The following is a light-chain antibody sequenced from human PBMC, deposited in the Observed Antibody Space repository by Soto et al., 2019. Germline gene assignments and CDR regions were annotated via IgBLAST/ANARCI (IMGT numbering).Light chain of an antibody. CDR1: SSDVGGYNY. Sequence: QSALTQPRSVSGSPGQSVTISCTGTSSDVGGYNYVSWYQQHPGKAPKLMIYDVSKRPSGVPDRFSGSKSGNTASLNISGLQAEDEADYYCCSYAGSYTFPVVFGGGTKLTVL. V-gene: IGLV2-11*01. CDR2: DVS. J-gene: IGLJ2*01. CDR3: CSYAGSYTFPVV.